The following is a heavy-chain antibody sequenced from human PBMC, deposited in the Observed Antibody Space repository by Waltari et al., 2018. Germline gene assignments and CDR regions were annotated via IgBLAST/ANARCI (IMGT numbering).Heavy chain of an antibody. V-gene: IGHV4-34*01. Sequence: QVQLQQWGAGLLKPSETLSLTCAVYGGSFSGYYWSWIRQPPGKGLEWIGEINHSGSTNYNPSLKSRVTISVDTSKNQFSLKLSSVTAADTAVYYCARVRKWLGNWFDPWGQGTLVTVSS. CDR3: ARVRKWLGNWFDP. CDR1: GGSFSGYY. CDR2: INHSGST. J-gene: IGHJ5*02. D-gene: IGHD6-19*01.